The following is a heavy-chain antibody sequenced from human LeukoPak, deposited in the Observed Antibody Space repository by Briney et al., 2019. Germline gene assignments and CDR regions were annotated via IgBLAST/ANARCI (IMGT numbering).Heavy chain of an antibody. V-gene: IGHV1-2*02. CDR2: INPDSGGT. D-gene: IGHD6-13*01. CDR1: GYTFSNYY. J-gene: IGHJ4*02. Sequence: ASVKVSCKASGYTFSNYYMHWVRQAPGQGLEWMGWINPDSGGTNYAQKLQGRVTMTTDTSTSTAYMELRSLRSDDTAVYYCARRYSSSWSFDYWGQGTLVTVSS. CDR3: ARRYSSSWSFDY.